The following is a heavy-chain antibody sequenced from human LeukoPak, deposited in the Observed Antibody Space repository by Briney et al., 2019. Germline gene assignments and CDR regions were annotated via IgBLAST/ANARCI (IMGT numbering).Heavy chain of an antibody. CDR3: ARVNYYDSSGYSDY. J-gene: IGHJ4*02. Sequence: ASVKVSCKASGYTFISYGISWVRQAPGQGPEWMGGIIPIFGTANYAQKFQGRVTITADESTSTAYMELSSLRSEDTAVYYCARVNYYDSSGYSDYWGQGTLVTVSS. D-gene: IGHD3-22*01. CDR2: IIPIFGTA. V-gene: IGHV1-69*13. CDR1: GYTFISYG.